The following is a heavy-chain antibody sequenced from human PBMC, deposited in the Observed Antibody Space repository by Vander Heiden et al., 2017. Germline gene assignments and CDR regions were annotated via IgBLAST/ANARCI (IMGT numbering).Heavy chain of an antibody. Sequence: EVQLLESGGGLIEPGCSLRLSCAASGYTVSSNYMSWLRQAPGKGLEWVSVIYSGGSTYYADSVKGRFSISRDKSKNTLYLQMNSLRAEDTAVYYCARDPPSGSYGHWGQGTLVTVSS. D-gene: IGHD1-26*01. CDR1: GYTVSSNY. V-gene: IGHV3-53*01. CDR3: ARDPPSGSYGH. CDR2: IYSGGST. J-gene: IGHJ4*02.